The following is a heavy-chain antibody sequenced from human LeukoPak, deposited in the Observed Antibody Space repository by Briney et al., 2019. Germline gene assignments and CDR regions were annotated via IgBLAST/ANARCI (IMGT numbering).Heavy chain of an antibody. J-gene: IGHJ4*02. CDR1: GFTFSSYG. CDR2: IWYDGSNK. Sequence: PGGSLRLSCAASGFTFSSYGMHWVRQASGKGLEGVAVIWYDGSNKYYADSVKGRFTISRDNSKSTRYRQVNSLRAENTAGYYCGRWGAVAGPFDYWGQGTLVTASS. CDR3: GRWGAVAGPFDY. D-gene: IGHD6-19*01. V-gene: IGHV3-33*01.